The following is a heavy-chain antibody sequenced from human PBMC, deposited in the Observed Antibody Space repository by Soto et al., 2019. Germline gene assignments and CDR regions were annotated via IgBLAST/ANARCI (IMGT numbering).Heavy chain of an antibody. V-gene: IGHV4-39*01. CDR1: GGSISSSSYY. D-gene: IGHD3-3*01. Sequence: SETLSLTCTVSGGSISSSSYYWGWIRQPPGKGLEWIGRIYYSGSTYYNPSLKSRVTISVDTSKNQFSLKLSSVTAADTAVYYCARHNSGVAPGGYWGQGTLVTVSS. CDR2: IYYSGST. CDR3: ARHNSGVAPGGY. J-gene: IGHJ4*02.